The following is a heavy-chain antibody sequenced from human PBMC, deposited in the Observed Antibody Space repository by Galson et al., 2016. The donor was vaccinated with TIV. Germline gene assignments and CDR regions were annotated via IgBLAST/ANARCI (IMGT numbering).Heavy chain of an antibody. CDR1: GFTFSNYW. Sequence: SLRLSCAASGFTFSNYWMSWVRQAPGKGLEWVANIKQDGSEKYYVDSVKGRFTISRDNAKNSLYLQMNSLRAEDTAVYYCAREGRGAFDIWGQGTMVTVSS. J-gene: IGHJ3*02. CDR2: IKQDGSEK. CDR3: AREGRGAFDI. V-gene: IGHV3-7*01.